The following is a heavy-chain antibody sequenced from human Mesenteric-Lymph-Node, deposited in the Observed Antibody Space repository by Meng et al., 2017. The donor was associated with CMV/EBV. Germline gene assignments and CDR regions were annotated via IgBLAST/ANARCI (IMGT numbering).Heavy chain of an antibody. J-gene: IGHJ4*02. D-gene: IGHD6-19*01. CDR1: GFSFSNHD. V-gene: IGHV3-23*01. CDR3: ARKSSASGWFSDY. Sequence: GGSLRLSCVASGFSFSNHDMSWVRQAPGQGLEWVSVISGSGVTTHYADSVKGRFTISRDNSKNMVFLQMNSLRVEDTAIYYCARKSSASGWFSDYWGQGTRVTVSS. CDR2: ISGSGVTT.